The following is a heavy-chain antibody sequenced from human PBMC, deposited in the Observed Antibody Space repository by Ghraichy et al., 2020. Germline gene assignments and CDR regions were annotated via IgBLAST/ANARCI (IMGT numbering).Heavy chain of an antibody. CDR3: ARHEGIAAAGELFDY. CDR1: GGSISSSSYY. Sequence: SETLSLTCTVSGGSISSSSYYWGWIRQPPGKGLEWIGSIYYSGSTYYNPSLKSRVTISVDTSKNQFSLKLSSVTAADTAVYYCARHEGIAAAGELFDYWGQGTLVTVSS. V-gene: IGHV4-39*01. D-gene: IGHD6-13*01. J-gene: IGHJ4*02. CDR2: IYYSGST.